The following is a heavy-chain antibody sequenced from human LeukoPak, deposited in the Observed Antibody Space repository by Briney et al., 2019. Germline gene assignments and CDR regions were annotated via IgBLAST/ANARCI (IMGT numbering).Heavy chain of an antibody. Sequence: GASVKVSCKASGGTFSSYAISWVRQAPGQGLEWMGRIIPILGIANYAQKFQGRVTITADKSTSTAYMELSSLRSEDTAVYYCAIAHPRITMVRGVLSWERWGQGTLVTVSS. CDR1: GGTFSSYA. CDR2: IIPILGIA. D-gene: IGHD3-10*01. CDR3: AIAHPRITMVRGVLSWER. J-gene: IGHJ4*02. V-gene: IGHV1-69*04.